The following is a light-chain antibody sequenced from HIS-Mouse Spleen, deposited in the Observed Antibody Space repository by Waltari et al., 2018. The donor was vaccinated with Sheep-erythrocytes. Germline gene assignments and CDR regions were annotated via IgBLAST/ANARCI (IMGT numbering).Light chain of an antibody. Sequence: QSALTQPRPVSGSPGQSVTISCTGTSSDVGGYNYVSWSQQHPGKAPNLMIYDFSKRPSGVPDRFSGSKSGNTASLTISGLQAEDEADYYCCSYAGSYTWVFGGGTKLTVL. CDR3: CSYAGSYTWV. V-gene: IGLV2-11*01. J-gene: IGLJ3*02. CDR2: DFS. CDR1: SSDVGGYNY.